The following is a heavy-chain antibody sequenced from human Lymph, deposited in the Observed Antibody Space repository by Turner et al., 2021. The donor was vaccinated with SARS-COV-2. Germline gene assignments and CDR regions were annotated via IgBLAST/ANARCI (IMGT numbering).Heavy chain of an antibody. J-gene: IGHJ6*02. CDR1: GFTFDEYA. CDR2: ISWNSGSI. Sequence: EVQLVESGGGLVQPGRSLRLSCSASGFTFDEYAMHWVRQAPGKGLEWVSGISWNSGSIGYADSVKGRFTISRDNAKNSLYLQMNSLRAEDTALYYCAKGRRFGMDVWGQGTTVTVSS. CDR3: AKGRRFGMDV. V-gene: IGHV3-9*01.